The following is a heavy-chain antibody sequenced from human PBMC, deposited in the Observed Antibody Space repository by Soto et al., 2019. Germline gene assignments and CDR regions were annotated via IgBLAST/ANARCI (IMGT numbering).Heavy chain of an antibody. D-gene: IGHD3-22*01. Sequence: GASVKVSCKASGYTFTSYDINWVRQATGQGLEWMGWMNPNSGNTGYAQKFQGRVTMTRNTSISTAYMELSSLRSEDTAVYYCIYDSSPDGDAFDIWCQGIMGTVSS. CDR1: GYTFTSYD. CDR2: MNPNSGNT. V-gene: IGHV1-8*01. J-gene: IGHJ3*02. CDR3: IYDSSPDGDAFDI.